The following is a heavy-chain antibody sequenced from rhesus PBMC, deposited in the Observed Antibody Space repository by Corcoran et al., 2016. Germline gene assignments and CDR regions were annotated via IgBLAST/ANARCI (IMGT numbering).Heavy chain of an antibody. J-gene: IGHJ4*01. CDR1: GGSISGYY. Sequence: QLQLQESGPGLVKPSETLSLTCAVSGGSISGYYWSWIRQPPGKGLEWIVNIDGNIAGTNYKPTLKSRVTISKDTSKTQVSLKLSSVTSAETAVYYCARRGYSGSWNPFDYWGQGVLVTVSS. CDR2: IDGNIAGT. D-gene: IGHD6-25*01. V-gene: IGHV4-81*01. CDR3: ARRGYSGSWNPFDY.